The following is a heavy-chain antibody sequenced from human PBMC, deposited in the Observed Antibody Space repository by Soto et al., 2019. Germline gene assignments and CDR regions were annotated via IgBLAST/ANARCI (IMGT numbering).Heavy chain of an antibody. V-gene: IGHV4-31*03. J-gene: IGHJ6*02. Sequence: QVRLEESGPGLVKPSETLSLICSVSGGSVNNANYFWNWIRHHPENGLEWIGYIYYSGSTRYNPSLKTRATLSIDTTQDQFSLRLNSVTVADTAVYFCARDADYGGSRGGMDVWGRGTTVTVSS. CDR3: ARDADYGGSRGGMDV. CDR2: IYYSGST. D-gene: IGHD4-17*01. CDR1: GGSVNNANYF.